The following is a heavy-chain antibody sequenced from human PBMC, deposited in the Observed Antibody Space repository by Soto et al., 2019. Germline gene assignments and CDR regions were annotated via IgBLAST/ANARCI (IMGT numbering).Heavy chain of an antibody. D-gene: IGHD3-3*01. CDR3: ARHLITIFGVVIEAQYYFDY. J-gene: IGHJ4*02. CDR1: GGSISSSSYY. CDR2: IYYSGST. V-gene: IGHV4-39*01. Sequence: SETLSLTCTVSGGSISSSSYYWGWIRQPPGKGLEWIGSIYYSGSTYYNPSLKSRVTISVDTSKNQFSLKLSSVTAADTAVYYCARHLITIFGVVIEAQYYFDYWGQGTLVTVSS.